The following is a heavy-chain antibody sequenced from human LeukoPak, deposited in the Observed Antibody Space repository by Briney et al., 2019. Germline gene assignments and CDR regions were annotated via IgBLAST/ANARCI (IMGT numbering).Heavy chain of an antibody. CDR3: AKLQSDGLRTYYGMDV. CDR1: GFTFSNYG. CDR2: IRYDGGNK. J-gene: IGHJ6*02. Sequence: GGSLRLSCAASGFTFSNYGVHWVRQAPGKGLEWVAFIRYDGGNKDYADSVKGRFTISRDNSKNTLYLQMNSLRAEDTAVYYCAKLQSDGLRTYYGMDVWGQGTTVTVSS. D-gene: IGHD4-17*01. V-gene: IGHV3-30*02.